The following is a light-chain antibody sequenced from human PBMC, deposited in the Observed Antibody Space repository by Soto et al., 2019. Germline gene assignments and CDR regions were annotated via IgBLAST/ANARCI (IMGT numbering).Light chain of an antibody. CDR1: QSVSDNY. CDR3: QQYGRSPRT. CDR2: GAS. V-gene: IGKV3-20*01. Sequence: EIVLTQSPGTLSFSPGERATLSCRASQSVSDNYLAWYKQKPGQAPRLLIYGASSRATGIPDRFSGSGSGKDFTLTISRLEPEDFAVYYCQQYGRSPRTFGGVTKVDIX. J-gene: IGKJ4*01.